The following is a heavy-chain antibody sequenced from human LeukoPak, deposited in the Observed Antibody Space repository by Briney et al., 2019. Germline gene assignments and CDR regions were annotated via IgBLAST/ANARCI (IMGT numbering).Heavy chain of an antibody. CDR2: ISAYNGNT. CDR3: ARDSRFWSGYYRNADAFDI. J-gene: IGHJ3*02. CDR1: GYTFTSYG. Sequence: ASVKVSCKASGYTFTSYGISWVRQAPGQGLERMGWISAYNGNTNYAQKLQGRVTMTTDTSTSTAYMELRSLRSDDTAVYYCARDSRFWSGYYRNADAFDIWGQGTMVTVSS. D-gene: IGHD3-3*01. V-gene: IGHV1-18*01.